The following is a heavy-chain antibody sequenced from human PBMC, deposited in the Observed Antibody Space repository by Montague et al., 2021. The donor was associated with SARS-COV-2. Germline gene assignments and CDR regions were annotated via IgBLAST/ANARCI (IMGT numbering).Heavy chain of an antibody. J-gene: IGHJ3*02. CDR3: ARGGYYDYAFDI. Sequence: SETLSLTCTVSGGFISSYYWSWIRQPPGKGLEWIGYIYYSGSTNYNPSLRSRVTISVDTSKNQFSLKLSSVTAADTAVYYCARGGYYDYAFDIWGQGTMVTVSS. CDR1: GGFISSYY. V-gene: IGHV4-59*01. D-gene: IGHD3-22*01. CDR2: IYYSGST.